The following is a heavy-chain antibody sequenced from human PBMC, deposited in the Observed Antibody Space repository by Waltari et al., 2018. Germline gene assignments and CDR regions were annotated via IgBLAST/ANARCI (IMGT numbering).Heavy chain of an antibody. D-gene: IGHD4-17*01. Sequence: QVQLQQWGAGLLKPSETLSLTCAVYGGSFSGYYWSWIRQPPGKGLEWIGAINHSGSTNYNPSLKSRVTISVDTSKNQFSLKLSSVTAADTAVYYCARVNAPYGDSRFDPWGQGTLVTVSS. CDR3: ARVNAPYGDSRFDP. CDR2: INHSGST. J-gene: IGHJ5*02. CDR1: GGSFSGYY. V-gene: IGHV4-34*01.